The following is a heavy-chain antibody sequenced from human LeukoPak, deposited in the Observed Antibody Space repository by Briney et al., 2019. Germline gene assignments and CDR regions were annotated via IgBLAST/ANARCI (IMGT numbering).Heavy chain of an antibody. CDR1: GFTFSSYG. CDR2: ISGGGAST. V-gene: IGHV3-23*01. J-gene: IGHJ4*02. CDR3: TKKAYYGSGSAFDY. Sequence: GGSLRLSCAASGFTFSSYGMHWVRQTPWKGLEWVSSISGGGASTYYADSVKGRFTISRDNSKNTLYLQMNSLRAEDTAVYYCTKKAYYGSGSAFDYWGQGTLVTVSS. D-gene: IGHD3-10*01.